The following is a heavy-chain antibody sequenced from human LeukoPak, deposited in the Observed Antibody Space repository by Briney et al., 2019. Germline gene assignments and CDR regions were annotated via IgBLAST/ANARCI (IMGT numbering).Heavy chain of an antibody. V-gene: IGHV3-21*01. CDR3: ARLFGGVTTFDY. J-gene: IGHJ4*02. Sequence: GGSLRLSCAASGFTFSSYSMNWVRQAPGKGLEWVSSISSSSSYIYYADSVKGRFTISRDNAKNSLYLQMNSLRAEDTAVYYCARLFGGVTTFDYWGQGALVTVSS. CDR1: GFTFSSYS. D-gene: IGHD2-8*02. CDR2: ISSSSSYI.